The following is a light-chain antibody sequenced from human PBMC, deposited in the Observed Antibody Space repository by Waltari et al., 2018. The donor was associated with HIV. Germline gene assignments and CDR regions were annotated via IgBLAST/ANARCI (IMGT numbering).Light chain of an antibody. Sequence: SSVLTQPPSVSVAPGQTVSMTCEGNNVGSKDVHWYQQKPGQAPVLVVYDDSDRPSGMPERFSCSKSGNTATLSISRVEVGDGADYYCQVWDIISAYVIFGGGTKLTVL. CDR2: DDS. CDR3: QVWDIISAYVI. V-gene: IGLV3-21*02. J-gene: IGLJ2*01. CDR1: NVGSKD.